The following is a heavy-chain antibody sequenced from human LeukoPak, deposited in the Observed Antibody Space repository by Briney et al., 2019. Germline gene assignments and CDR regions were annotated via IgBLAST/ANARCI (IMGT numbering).Heavy chain of an antibody. CDR1: GGSISSYY. CDR2: IYYSGST. D-gene: IGHD4-17*01. CDR3: ATTPLTRSTVTTGPWYFDY. J-gene: IGHJ4*02. V-gene: IGHV4-59*01. Sequence: PSETLSLTCTVSGGSISSYYWSWIRQSPGKGLEWIGYIYYSGSTNYNPSLKSRVTISVDTSKNQFSLNLSSVTAADTAVYYCATTPLTRSTVTTGPWYFDYWGQGTLVTVSS.